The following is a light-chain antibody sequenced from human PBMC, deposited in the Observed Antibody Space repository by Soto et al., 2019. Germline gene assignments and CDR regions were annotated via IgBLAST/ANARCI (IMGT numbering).Light chain of an antibody. CDR1: SSDIGTYKY. CDR2: EVT. Sequence: QSALTQPASVSGSPGQSVTISCTGSSSDIGTYKYVSWYQHHPGKAPKLLIYEVTNRPSGVSDRFSGSKSGNTASLTISGLQADDEADYYCSSYAASFLRVFGSGIKLTVL. V-gene: IGLV2-14*01. CDR3: SSYAASFLRV. J-gene: IGLJ1*01.